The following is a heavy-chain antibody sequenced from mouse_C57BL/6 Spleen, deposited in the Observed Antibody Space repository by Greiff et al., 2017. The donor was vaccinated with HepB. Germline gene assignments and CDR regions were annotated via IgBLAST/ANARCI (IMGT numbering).Heavy chain of an antibody. V-gene: IGHV1-81*01. J-gene: IGHJ4*01. CDR2: IYPRSGNT. CDR3: ARYDYGSHAMDY. Sequence: VKLMESGAELARPGASVKLSCKASGYTFTSYGISWVKQRTGQGLEWIGEIYPRSGNTYYNEKFKGKATLTADKASSTAYMELRSLTSEDSAVYFCARYDYGSHAMDYWGQGTSVTVSS. D-gene: IGHD2-4*01. CDR1: GYTFTSYG.